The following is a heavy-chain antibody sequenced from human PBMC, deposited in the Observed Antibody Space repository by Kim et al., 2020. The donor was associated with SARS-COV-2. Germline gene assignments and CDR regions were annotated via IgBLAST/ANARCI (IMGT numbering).Heavy chain of an antibody. CDR1: GFTFSSYA. V-gene: IGHV3-23*03. Sequence: GGSLRLSCAASGFTFSSYAMSWVRQAPGKGLEWVSVIYSGGSSTYYADSVKGRFTISRDNSKNTLYLQMNSLRAEDTAVYYCAKDFHDILPGYFDYWGQGTLVTVSS. CDR3: AKDFHDILPGYFDY. D-gene: IGHD3-9*01. CDR2: IYSGGSST. J-gene: IGHJ4*02.